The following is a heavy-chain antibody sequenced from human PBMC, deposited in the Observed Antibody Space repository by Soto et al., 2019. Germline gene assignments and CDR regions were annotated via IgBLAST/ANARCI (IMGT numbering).Heavy chain of an antibody. Sequence: PGEFLKISCKGSGYSFTSYWISWVRQMPGKGLEWMGRIDPSDSYTNYSPSFQGHVTISADKSISTAYLQWSSLKASDTAMYYCAREYCSSTSCAYYYGMDVWGQGTTVTVSS. D-gene: IGHD2-2*01. CDR3: AREYCSSTSCAYYYGMDV. CDR2: IDPSDSYT. J-gene: IGHJ6*02. CDR1: GYSFTSYW. V-gene: IGHV5-10-1*01.